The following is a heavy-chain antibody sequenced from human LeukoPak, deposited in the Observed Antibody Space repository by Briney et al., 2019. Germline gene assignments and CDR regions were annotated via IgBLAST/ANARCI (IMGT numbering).Heavy chain of an antibody. Sequence: SETLSLTCAVYGGSFSGYYWSWIRQPPGKGLEWIGEINHSGSTNYNPSLKSRVTISVDTSKNQFSLKLSSVTAADTAVYYCARGPSSSWYGYYYYYMDVWGKGTTVTVSS. D-gene: IGHD6-13*01. CDR2: INHSGST. V-gene: IGHV4-34*01. J-gene: IGHJ6*03. CDR3: ARGPSSSWYGYYYYYMDV. CDR1: GGSFSGYY.